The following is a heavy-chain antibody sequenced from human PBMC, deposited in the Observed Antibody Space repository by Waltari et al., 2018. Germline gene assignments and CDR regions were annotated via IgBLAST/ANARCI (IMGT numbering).Heavy chain of an antibody. V-gene: IGHV3-74*01. CDR2: IGNGDWSGT. CDR3: ARDHYYSKDV. Sequence: EVQLVESGGGLVQPGGSLRLSCEASGFIFSTYWMHWVRQGPGKGLMWVSCIGNGDWSGTCYADSVKGRFTISIDNAKNTLYLQMNSLRAEDTGVYYCARDHYYSKDVWGTGTTVTVSS. J-gene: IGHJ6*04. CDR1: GFIFSTYW.